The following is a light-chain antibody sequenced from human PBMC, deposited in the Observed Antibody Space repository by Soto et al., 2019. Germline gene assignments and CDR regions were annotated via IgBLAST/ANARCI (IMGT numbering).Light chain of an antibody. J-gene: IGKJ4*01. Sequence: LTQSPASLSFSTGERATITCRASQALSNYLAWYQQKPGKAPDLLIYSASTLQSGVPSRFSGSGSETEFSLTIRALQPEDFATYYCQQLSRYPLTFGGGTKVDIK. CDR1: QALSNY. CDR3: QQLSRYPLT. V-gene: IGKV1-9*01. CDR2: SAS.